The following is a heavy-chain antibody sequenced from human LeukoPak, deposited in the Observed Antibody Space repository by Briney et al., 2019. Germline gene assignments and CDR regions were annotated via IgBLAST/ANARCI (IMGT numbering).Heavy chain of an antibody. V-gene: IGHV4-34*01. J-gene: IGHJ6*03. CDR2: INHSGST. D-gene: IGHD2-2*02. CDR3: ARNGGSSTSCYKSYCYYMDV. Sequence: SETLSLTCAVYGGSFSGYCWSWIRQPPGKGLEWIGEINHSGSTNYNPSLKSRVTISVDTSKNQFSLKLSSVTAADTAVYYCARNGGSSTSCYKSYCYYMDVWGKGTTVTVSS. CDR1: GGSFSGYC.